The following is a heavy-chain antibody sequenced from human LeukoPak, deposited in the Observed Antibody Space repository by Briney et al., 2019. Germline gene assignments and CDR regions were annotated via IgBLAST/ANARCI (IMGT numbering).Heavy chain of an antibody. J-gene: IGHJ6*03. CDR1: GFTFSSYA. Sequence: GGSLRLSCAASGFTFSSYAMSWVRQAPGKGLEWVSAVSGSGGSTNYADSVKGRFTISRDNSKNTLHPQMNSLRAEDTAAYYCAKDSDYGGYAYMDVWGKGTTVTVSS. D-gene: IGHD4-23*01. CDR3: AKDSDYGGYAYMDV. V-gene: IGHV3-23*01. CDR2: VSGSGGST.